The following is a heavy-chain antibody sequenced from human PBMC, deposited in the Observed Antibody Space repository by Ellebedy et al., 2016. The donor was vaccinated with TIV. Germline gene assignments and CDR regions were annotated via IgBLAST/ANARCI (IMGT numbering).Heavy chain of an antibody. D-gene: IGHD2-21*01. CDR2: LYPDAKT. Sequence: GESLKISCEASGIIVSDYFMNWVRQAPGKGLEWVSVLYPDAKTNYTDSVNGRFIVSRDSSKNTLYLQMNSLTAEDTAVYYCARDPGGGGDFGDNWFDPWGQGTLVTVYS. CDR1: GIIVSDYF. J-gene: IGHJ5*02. CDR3: ARDPGGGGDFGDNWFDP. V-gene: IGHV3-66*01.